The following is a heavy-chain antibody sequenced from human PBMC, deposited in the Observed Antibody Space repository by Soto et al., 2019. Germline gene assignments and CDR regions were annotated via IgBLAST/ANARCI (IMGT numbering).Heavy chain of an antibody. V-gene: IGHV2-5*02. CDR1: GFSLSTNGVG. Sequence: SGPTLVNPTQTLTLTCTFSGFSLSTNGVGVGWIRQPPGKALEWLALIYWDGDKRYSPSLKSRLTITKDTSKNQVVLTMTNMDPVDTATYYCAHRRGAYYFDYWGQGTLVTVSS. CDR3: AHRRGAYYFDY. CDR2: IYWDGDK. J-gene: IGHJ4*02. D-gene: IGHD1-26*01.